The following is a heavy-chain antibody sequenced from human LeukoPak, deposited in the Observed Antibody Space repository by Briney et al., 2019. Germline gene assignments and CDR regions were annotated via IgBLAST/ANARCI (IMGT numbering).Heavy chain of an antibody. CDR2: ISSGSSYI. J-gene: IGHJ4*02. CDR3: ATRFYDYVWGSYRLFDS. D-gene: IGHD3-16*02. Sequence: PGGSLRLSCAASGFTFSSYSMNWVRQAPGKGLEWVSSISSGSSYIYYADSVKGRFTISRDNAKSSLYLQMNSLRAEDTAVYYCATRFYDYVWGSYRLFDSWGQGTLVTVSS. V-gene: IGHV3-21*06. CDR1: GFTFSSYS.